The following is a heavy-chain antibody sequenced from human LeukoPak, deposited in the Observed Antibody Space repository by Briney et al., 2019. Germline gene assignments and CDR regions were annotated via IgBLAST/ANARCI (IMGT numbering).Heavy chain of an antibody. J-gene: IGHJ4*02. Sequence: PSETLSLTCTVSGDSISTSSNYWGWIRQLPGKGLEWIGSVYRSGSSYYNPSLNNRVTISVDTSKNQFTLNLTSVTAADTAVYYCARQGTSGWAYYFDFWGQGSLLTVSS. D-gene: IGHD6-19*01. CDR3: ARQGTSGWAYYFDF. CDR1: GDSISTSSNY. V-gene: IGHV4-39*01. CDR2: VYRSGSS.